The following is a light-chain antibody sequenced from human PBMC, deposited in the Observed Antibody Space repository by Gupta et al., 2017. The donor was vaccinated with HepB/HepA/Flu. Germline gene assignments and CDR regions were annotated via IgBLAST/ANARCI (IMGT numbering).Light chain of an antibody. J-gene: IGKJ4*01. CDR1: QSVSSY. CDR2: DAS. Sequence: EIVLTQSPATLSLSPGERATLSCRDSQSVSSYLAWYQQKPGQAPRLLIYDASNMANGIPDRFTGSGSGTDFTLTSSRREPEDFAVYYLHHRSILLTFGGGTKVEIK. CDR3: HHRSILLT. V-gene: IGKV3-11*01.